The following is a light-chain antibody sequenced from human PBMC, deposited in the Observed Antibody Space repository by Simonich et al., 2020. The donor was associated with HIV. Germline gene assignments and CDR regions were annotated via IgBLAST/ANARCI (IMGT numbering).Light chain of an antibody. Sequence: DIQMTQSPSSLSASVGDRVTITCRASQGISNSLDWYQQKPGKAPKLLLYAASRLESGVPSRFSGSGSGTDYTLTISSLQPDDFATYYCQQYNSYSWTFGQGTKVEIK. J-gene: IGKJ1*01. CDR3: QQYNSYSWT. V-gene: IGKV1-NL1*01. CDR2: AAS. CDR1: QGISNS.